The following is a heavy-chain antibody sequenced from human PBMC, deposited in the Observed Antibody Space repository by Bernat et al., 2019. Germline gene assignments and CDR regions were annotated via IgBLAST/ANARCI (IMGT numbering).Heavy chain of an antibody. CDR2: IYYSGST. V-gene: IGHV4-61*01. CDR3: ARVKRYCSGGSCYLSWFDP. Sequence: QVQLQESGPGLVKPSETLSLTCTVSGGSVSSGSYYWSWIRQPPGKGLEWIGYIYYSGSTNYNPSLKSRVTISVDTSKNQFTLKLSSVTAADTAVYYCARVKRYCSGGSCYLSWFDPWGQGTLVTVSS. CDR1: GGSVSSGSYY. D-gene: IGHD2-15*01. J-gene: IGHJ5*02.